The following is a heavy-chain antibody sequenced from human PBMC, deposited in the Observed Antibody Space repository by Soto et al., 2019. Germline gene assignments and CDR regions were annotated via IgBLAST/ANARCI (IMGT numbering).Heavy chain of an antibody. V-gene: IGHV5-51*01. Sequence: GESLTTSCKVFGYSFTNKWIGWVLQMPGKGLEWMGVIYPGDSDTRYSPSFQGQVTISVDKSISTAYLQWSSLKASDTALYFCARRDRSGWFDAFDVWGQGTKVTVSS. D-gene: IGHD6-19*01. J-gene: IGHJ3*01. CDR3: ARRDRSGWFDAFDV. CDR2: IYPGDSDT. CDR1: GYSFTNKW.